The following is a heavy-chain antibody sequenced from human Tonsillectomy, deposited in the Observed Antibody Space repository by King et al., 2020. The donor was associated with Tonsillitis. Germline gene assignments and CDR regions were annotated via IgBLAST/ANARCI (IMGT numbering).Heavy chain of an antibody. CDR2: LNTYNGNT. J-gene: IGHJ3*02. CDR1: GYTFTSYG. Sequence: QLVQSGAAVKKPGASVKVSCKASGYTFTSYGISWGRQAPGQGLEWMGWLNTYNGNTKFRQKFNGRVTVTTDTSTSTAYIELRGLRSDDTAVYYWARMWTNLVTASDIWGQGTMVTVSS. D-gene: IGHD2-21*02. CDR3: ARMWTNLVTASDI. V-gene: IGHV1-18*01.